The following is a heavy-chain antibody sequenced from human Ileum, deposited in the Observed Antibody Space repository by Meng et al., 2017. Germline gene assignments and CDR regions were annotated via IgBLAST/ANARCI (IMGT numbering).Heavy chain of an antibody. Sequence: QLILKEPCPTLVKPPQTLTVTCTFSGVSLTTTGVSVGLLRQPPREALEWLALIHFDDEKQDSPSLESRLTITKDTSKNQVVLTMTNMDSVDTATYYCAHRIKTGRGWVFDYWGQGSLVTVSS. CDR2: IHFDDEK. CDR3: AHRIKTGRGWVFDY. V-gene: IGHV2-5*02. J-gene: IGHJ4*02. CDR1: GVSLTTTGVS. D-gene: IGHD6-19*01.